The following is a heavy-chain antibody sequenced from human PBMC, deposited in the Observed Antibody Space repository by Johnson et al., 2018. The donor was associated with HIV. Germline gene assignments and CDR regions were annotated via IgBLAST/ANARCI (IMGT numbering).Heavy chain of an antibody. V-gene: IGHV3-30*03. Sequence: QMQLVESGGGLVQPGGSLRLSCAASGFTFSSYGMHWVRQAPGKGLEWVAVISYDGSNKYYADSVKGRFTISRDNSKNTLYLQMSSLRAEDTAVYYCARERIAAAGLDAFDIWGQGTMVTVAA. D-gene: IGHD6-13*01. CDR2: ISYDGSNK. J-gene: IGHJ3*02. CDR3: ARERIAAAGLDAFDI. CDR1: GFTFSSYG.